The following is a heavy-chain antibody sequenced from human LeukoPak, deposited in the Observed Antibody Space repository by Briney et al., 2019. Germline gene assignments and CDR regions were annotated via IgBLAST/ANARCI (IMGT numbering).Heavy chain of an antibody. V-gene: IGHV3-30*04. CDR3: ARVQSTMVRGVTPLNY. CDR2: ISCDGSNK. CDR1: GFTFSSYA. J-gene: IGHJ4*02. D-gene: IGHD3-10*01. Sequence: PGGSLRLSCAASGFTFSSYAMHWVRQAPGKGLEGVAVISCDGSNKYYADAVKGRFTISRDNSKNTLYLQMNSLRAEDTAVYYCARVQSTMVRGVTPLNYWGQGTLVTVSS.